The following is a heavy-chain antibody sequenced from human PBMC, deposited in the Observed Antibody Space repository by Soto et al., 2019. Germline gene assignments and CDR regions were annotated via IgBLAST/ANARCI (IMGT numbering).Heavy chain of an antibody. V-gene: IGHV3-15*01. CDR3: TTHFKNPVDSRRDV. CDR2: IKSKINGETT. J-gene: IGHJ6*04. CDR1: GIIFSKAW. Sequence: EVQLMESGGGLVKPGGTLRLSCAVSGIIFSKAWMTWVRQGPGKGLEWVGRIKSKINGETTGYASAVKGRFIITRDDDNNVVYLQMNSLKREDSGVYYCTTHFKNPVDSRRDVWGKGTTVTVSS. D-gene: IGHD3-22*01.